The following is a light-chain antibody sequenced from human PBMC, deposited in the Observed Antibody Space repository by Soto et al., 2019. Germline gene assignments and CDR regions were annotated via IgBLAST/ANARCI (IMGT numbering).Light chain of an antibody. CDR1: QSVFYSSNNMNY. CDR3: HQYYRTPFS. V-gene: IGKV4-1*01. Sequence: DIVMTQSPDSLAVSLGERATINCKSSQSVFYSSNNMNYLAWYQQKPGQPPKLLIYWASTRESGVPDRFSGSGSGTDFTLNISSMQHEDVAVYYCHQYYRTPFSFGPGTKVDSK. J-gene: IGKJ3*01. CDR2: WAS.